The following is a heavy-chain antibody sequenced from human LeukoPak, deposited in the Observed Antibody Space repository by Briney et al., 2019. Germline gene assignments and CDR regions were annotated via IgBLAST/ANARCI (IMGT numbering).Heavy chain of an antibody. J-gene: IGHJ6*03. V-gene: IGHV4-4*07. Sequence: SETLSLTCTVSGVSISSYYWSWIRQPAGKGLEWIGRIYTSGSTNYNPSLKSRVTMSVDTSKNQFSLKLSSVTDADTAVYYCAKEVIVVVPAAMGGYYYYYMDVWGKGTTVTVSS. CDR2: IYTSGST. CDR3: AKEVIVVVPAAMGGYYYYYMDV. D-gene: IGHD2-2*01. CDR1: GVSISSYY.